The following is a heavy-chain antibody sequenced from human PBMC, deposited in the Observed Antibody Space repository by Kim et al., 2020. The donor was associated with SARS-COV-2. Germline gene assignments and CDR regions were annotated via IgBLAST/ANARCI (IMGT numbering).Heavy chain of an antibody. D-gene: IGHD3-10*01. V-gene: IGHV4-39*01. CDR1: GGSISSSSYY. CDR3: ARRQIRITMFRGVPYYFDY. CDR2: IYYSGST. J-gene: IGHJ4*02. Sequence: SETLSLTCTVSGGSISSSSYYWGWIRQPPGKGLEWIGSIYYSGSTYYNPYLKSRVTISVDTSKNQFSLKLSSVTAADTAVYYCARRQIRITMFRGVPYYFDYWGQGTLVTVSS.